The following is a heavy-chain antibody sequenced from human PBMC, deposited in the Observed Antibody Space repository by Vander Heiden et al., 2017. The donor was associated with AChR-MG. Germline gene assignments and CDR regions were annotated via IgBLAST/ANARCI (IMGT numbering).Heavy chain of an antibody. D-gene: IGHD1-7*01. J-gene: IGHJ3*02. CDR1: GYSFTTYF. Sequence: EVRLVQSGAEVKKPGESPRISCQASGYSFTTYFIGWVRQVPGKGLEWMGIIWPRDSDTRYSPSFQGQVSISADTSISTAYLQWSSLKASDTAMYYCARRANWNYDGFDTWGHGTMVTVSS. CDR2: IWPRDSDT. CDR3: ARRANWNYDGFDT. V-gene: IGHV5-51*01.